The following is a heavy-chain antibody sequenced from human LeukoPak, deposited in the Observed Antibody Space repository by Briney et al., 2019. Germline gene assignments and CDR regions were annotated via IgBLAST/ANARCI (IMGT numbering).Heavy chain of an antibody. Sequence: KSGGSLRLSCAASGFTFSDYYMSWIRQAPGKGLEWVSYISSSGSTIYYADSVKGRFTISRDNAKNPLYLQMNSLRAEDTAVYYCARGKYSGYSCDYWGQGTLVTVSS. CDR1: GFTFSDYY. D-gene: IGHD3-22*01. CDR3: ARGKYSGYSCDY. CDR2: ISSSGSTI. V-gene: IGHV3-11*04. J-gene: IGHJ4*02.